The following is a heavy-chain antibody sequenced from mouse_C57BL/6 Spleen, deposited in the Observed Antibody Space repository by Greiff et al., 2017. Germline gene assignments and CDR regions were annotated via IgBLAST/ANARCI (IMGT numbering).Heavy chain of an antibody. D-gene: IGHD2-4*01. CDR2: ISGGGGNT. CDR1: GFTFSSYT. CDR3: ARQRLQYYFDY. J-gene: IGHJ2*01. Sequence: EVKVVESGGGLVKPGGSLKLSCAASGFTFSSYTMSWVRQTPEKRLEWVATISGGGGNTYYPDSVKGRFTISRDNAKNTLYLQMSSLRSEDTALYYCARQRLQYYFDYWGQGTTLTVSS. V-gene: IGHV5-9*01.